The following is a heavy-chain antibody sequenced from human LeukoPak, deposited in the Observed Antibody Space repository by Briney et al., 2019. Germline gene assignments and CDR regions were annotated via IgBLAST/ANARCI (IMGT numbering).Heavy chain of an antibody. Sequence: ASVKVSCKASGYTFTGYYMHWVRQAPGQGLEWMGWINPNSGGTNYAQKFQGRVTMTRDTSISTAYMELSSLRSEDTAVYYCAREGSDYYGSGSYYTIWGQGTLVTVSS. J-gene: IGHJ4*02. CDR1: GYTFTGYY. D-gene: IGHD3-10*01. V-gene: IGHV1-2*02. CDR3: AREGSDYYGSGSYYTI. CDR2: INPNSGGT.